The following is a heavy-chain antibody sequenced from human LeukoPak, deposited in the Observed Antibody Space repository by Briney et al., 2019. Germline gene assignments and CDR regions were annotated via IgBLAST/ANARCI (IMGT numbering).Heavy chain of an antibody. CDR1: GGSFSGYY. CDR3: ARGSDIAVAGDFDY. V-gene: IGHV4-34*01. Sequence: PSETLSLTCAVYGGSFSGYYWSWIRQPPGKGLEWIGEINHSGSTNYNPSLKSRVTISVDTSKNQFSLKLSSVTAEDTAVYYCARGSDIAVAGDFDYWGQGTLVTVSS. J-gene: IGHJ4*02. CDR2: INHSGST. D-gene: IGHD6-19*01.